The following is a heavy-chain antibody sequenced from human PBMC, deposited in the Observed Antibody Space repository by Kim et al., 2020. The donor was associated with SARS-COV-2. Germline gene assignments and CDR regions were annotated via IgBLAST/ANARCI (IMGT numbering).Heavy chain of an antibody. Sequence: GGSLRLSCAASGFTFITYAMTWVRQAPGKGLEWVSVVYSGGDSAYYVASVKGRFTISRDNSKNTLYLQMNSLRAEDTAVYYCAKSKGEAMFGYFDYWGQGTLVTVSS. J-gene: IGHJ4*02. CDR1: GFTFITYA. CDR2: VYSGGDSA. V-gene: IGHV3-23*03. CDR3: AKSKGEAMFGYFDY. D-gene: IGHD3-10*02.